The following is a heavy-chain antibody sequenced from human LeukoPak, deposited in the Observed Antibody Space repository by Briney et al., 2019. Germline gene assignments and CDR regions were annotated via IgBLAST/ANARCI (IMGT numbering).Heavy chain of an antibody. CDR3: ASPYCSSTSCYRDAFDI. Sequence: SETLSLTCTVSGGSISSYYWSWIRQPPGKGLEWIGYIYYSGSTYYNPSLKSRVTISVDTSKNQFSLKLSSVTAADTAVYYCASPYCSSTSCYRDAFDIWGQGTMVTVSS. D-gene: IGHD2-2*01. CDR1: GGSISSYY. CDR2: IYYSGST. J-gene: IGHJ3*02. V-gene: IGHV4-59*08.